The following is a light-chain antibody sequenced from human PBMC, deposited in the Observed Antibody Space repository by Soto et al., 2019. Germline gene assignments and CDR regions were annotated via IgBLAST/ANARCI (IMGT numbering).Light chain of an antibody. J-gene: IGLJ1*01. CDR3: SSYTTSSTPV. CDR1: SSDIGGYKH. Sequence: QSALTQPASVSGSPGQSITISCTGTSSDIGGYKHVSWYQQHPGKAPKLMIYEVSNRPSGVSNRFSGSKSGNTASLTISGLQAEDEADYYCSSYTTSSTPVFGTGTKVTVL. V-gene: IGLV2-14*01. CDR2: EVS.